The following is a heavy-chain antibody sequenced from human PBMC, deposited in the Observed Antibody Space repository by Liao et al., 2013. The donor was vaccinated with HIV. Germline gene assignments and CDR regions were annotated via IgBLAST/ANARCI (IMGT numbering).Heavy chain of an antibody. V-gene: IGHV4-30-2*01. Sequence: QLQLRESGSGLVRPSQTLSLTCAVSGGSISVGTYSWSWIRQAPGKGLEWIGHISQRGITFYNASLGSRVALSIDRSKNQFSLKLSSMSAADTAVYYCAGSIFGGLDYYDNSGYPENWFDPWGQGTLVTVSS. D-gene: IGHD3-22*01. CDR2: ISQRGIT. CDR3: AGSIFGGLDYYDNSGYPENWFDP. J-gene: IGHJ5*02. CDR1: GGSISVGTYS.